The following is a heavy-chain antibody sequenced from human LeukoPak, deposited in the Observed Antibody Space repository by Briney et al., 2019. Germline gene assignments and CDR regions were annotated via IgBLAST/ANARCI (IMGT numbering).Heavy chain of an antibody. Sequence: GASVKVSCKVSGYTLTELSMHWVRQAPGKGLEWMGGFDREDGETTYAQKFQGRVTMTEDTSTDTAYMELSSLRSEDTAVYYCARGEMATITVGTTWGQGTLVTVSS. CDR2: FDREDGET. CDR3: ARGEMATITVGTT. CDR1: GYTLTELS. D-gene: IGHD5-24*01. J-gene: IGHJ5*02. V-gene: IGHV1-24*01.